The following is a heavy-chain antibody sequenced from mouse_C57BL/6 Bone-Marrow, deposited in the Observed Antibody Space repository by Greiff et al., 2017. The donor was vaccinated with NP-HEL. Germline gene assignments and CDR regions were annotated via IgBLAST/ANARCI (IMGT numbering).Heavy chain of an antibody. CDR1: GYTFTDYE. Sequence: QVQLQQSGAELVRPGASVTLSCKASGYTFTDYEMHWVKQTPVHGLEWIGAIDPETGGTAYNQKFKGKAILTADKSSSTAYMELRSLTSEDSAVYYCTRGYDGYYSYYFDYWGQGTTLTVSS. D-gene: IGHD2-3*01. V-gene: IGHV1-15*01. J-gene: IGHJ2*01. CDR2: IDPETGGT. CDR3: TRGYDGYYSYYFDY.